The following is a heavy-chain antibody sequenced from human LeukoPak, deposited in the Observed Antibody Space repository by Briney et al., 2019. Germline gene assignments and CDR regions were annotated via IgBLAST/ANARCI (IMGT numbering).Heavy chain of an antibody. CDR2: FDPEDGET. D-gene: IGHD3-10*01. CDR3: ATGGSGISPFDY. V-gene: IGHV1-24*01. CDR1: GYTLTELS. Sequence: GASVKVSCKVSGYTLTELSMHWVRQAPGKGLEWMGGFDPEDGETIYAQKFQGRVTMTEDTSTDTAYMELSSLRSEDTAVYDCATGGSGISPFDYWGQGTPVTVSS. J-gene: IGHJ4*02.